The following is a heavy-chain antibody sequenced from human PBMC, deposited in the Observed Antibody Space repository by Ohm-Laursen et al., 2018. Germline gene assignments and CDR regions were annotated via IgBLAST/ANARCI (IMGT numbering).Heavy chain of an antibody. CDR1: GYTFNGYY. CDR3: ARGLTRSAFDI. Sequence: ASVKVSCKASGYTFNGYYMHWVRQAPGQGLEWMGWINPTSGSTNYAQKFQGRVTMTRDTSISTDYMEVSSLTSDDTAVYYCARGLTRSAFDIWGQGTMVTVSS. CDR2: INPTSGST. J-gene: IGHJ3*02. D-gene: IGHD4/OR15-4a*01. V-gene: IGHV1-2*02.